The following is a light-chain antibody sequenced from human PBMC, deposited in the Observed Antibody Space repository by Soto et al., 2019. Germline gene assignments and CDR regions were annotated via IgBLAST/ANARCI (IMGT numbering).Light chain of an antibody. CDR1: QTVKTN. CDR3: QHHNTSLT. CDR2: GAS. V-gene: IGKV3-15*01. J-gene: IGKJ4*01. Sequence: EVVMTQSPVTLSVSPGERATLSCRASQTVKTNLVWYQQKPGQAPRLLLYGASTRATGIPARFSGSGSGTEFPLTISSLESEDFAVYCCQHHNTSLTFGGGTKVEIK.